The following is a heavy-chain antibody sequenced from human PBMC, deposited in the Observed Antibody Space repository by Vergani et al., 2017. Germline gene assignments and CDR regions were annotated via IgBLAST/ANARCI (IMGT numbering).Heavy chain of an antibody. J-gene: IGHJ4*02. Sequence: QVQLVQSGAEVKKPGSSVKVSCKASGGTFSSCAISWVRQAPGQGLEWMGKIIPIFGTANYAQKFQGRVTMTRDTSTSTVYMELSSLRSEDTAIYYCARGDYGILTGYRYWGQGTLVTVSA. V-gene: IGHV1-69*05. D-gene: IGHD3-9*01. CDR3: ARGDYGILTGYRY. CDR1: GGTFSSCA. CDR2: IIPIFGTA.